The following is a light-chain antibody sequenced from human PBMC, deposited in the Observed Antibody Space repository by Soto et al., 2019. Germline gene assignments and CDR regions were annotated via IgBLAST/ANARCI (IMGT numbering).Light chain of an antibody. V-gene: IGLV1-40*01. CDR1: SSNIGAGYD. J-gene: IGLJ1*01. Sequence: QSLLTQPPSVSGAPGQRVTISCTGSSSNIGAGYDVHWYQQLPGTAPKLLIYGHTNRPSGVPDRFSGSKSGSSASLAITGLQAEDEADYYCQSYDRSLSGCVFGTGTKVTVL. CDR3: QSYDRSLSGCV. CDR2: GHT.